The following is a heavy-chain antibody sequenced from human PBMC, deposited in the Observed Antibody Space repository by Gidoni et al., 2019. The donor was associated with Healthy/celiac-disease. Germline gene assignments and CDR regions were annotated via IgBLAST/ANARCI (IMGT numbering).Heavy chain of an antibody. D-gene: IGHD5-12*01. CDR2: IYYSGST. Sequence: QVQLQESCPGLVKPSETLSLTCTVSGGSISSYYWSWIRQPPGKGLEWIGYIYYSGSTNYNPSLKSRVTISVDTSKNQFSLKLSSVTAADTAVYYCARSDSGYDLYFDYWGQGTLVTVSS. CDR3: ARSDSGYDLYFDY. CDR1: GGSISSYY. V-gene: IGHV4-59*01. J-gene: IGHJ4*02.